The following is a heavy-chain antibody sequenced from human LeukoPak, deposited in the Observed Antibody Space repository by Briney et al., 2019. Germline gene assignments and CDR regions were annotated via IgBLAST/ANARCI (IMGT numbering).Heavy chain of an antibody. CDR2: INPNSGGT. CDR3: ARGLTTETALYFFDY. J-gene: IGHJ4*02. V-gene: IGHV1-2*02. D-gene: IGHD4-17*01. Sequence: ASVKVSCKASGYTFTGYYMHWVRQAPGQGLEWMGWINPNSGGTNSAQKFQGRVTMTRDTSISTAYMELTRLRSDDTAVYYCARGLTTETALYFFDYWGQGTLVTVSS. CDR1: GYTFTGYY.